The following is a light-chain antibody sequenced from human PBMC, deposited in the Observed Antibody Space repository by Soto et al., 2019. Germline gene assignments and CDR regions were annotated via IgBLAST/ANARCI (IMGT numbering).Light chain of an antibody. CDR3: SSYTSSSTRV. J-gene: IGLJ3*02. CDR2: EVS. Sequence: QSALTQPASVSGSPGQSITISCTGTSSDVGGYNNVSWYQQHPGKAPKLMIYEVSNRPSGVSNRFSGSKSGNTASLTISGLQAEDEADYYCSSYTSSSTRVFGGGTQPTVL. V-gene: IGLV2-14*01. CDR1: SSDVGGYNN.